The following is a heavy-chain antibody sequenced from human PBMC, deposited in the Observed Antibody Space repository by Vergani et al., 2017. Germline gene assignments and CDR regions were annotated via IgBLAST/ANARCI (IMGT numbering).Heavy chain of an antibody. V-gene: IGHV3-49*03. CDR1: GFTFGDDA. Sequence: EVQLVESGGELVQPGRPLRLSCTASGFTFGDDAISWFRQAPGKGPEWVAFIRTKSQGETTEYAASVKGRFFISRNDSKCVAYLQMNSLRTEDTAVYFCTKDRNYDIWTWSTNHFDHWGPGTLVTVSS. D-gene: IGHD3-9*01. CDR2: IRTKSQGETT. J-gene: IGHJ4*02. CDR3: TKDRNYDIWTWSTNHFDH.